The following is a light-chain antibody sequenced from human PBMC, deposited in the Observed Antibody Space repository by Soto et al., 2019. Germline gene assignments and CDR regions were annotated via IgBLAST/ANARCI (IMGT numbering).Light chain of an antibody. CDR2: DAS. CDR1: QSIGSY. Sequence: EIVLTQSPATLSLSLGERATLSCRASQSIGSYLAWYQHKLGQPPRLLIYDASNRATGIPVRFSGSGSGTDFTLTTSSLEPEDFAVYYCQQRSTWPPFSFGPGTKVDI. CDR3: QQRSTWPPFS. V-gene: IGKV3-11*01. J-gene: IGKJ3*01.